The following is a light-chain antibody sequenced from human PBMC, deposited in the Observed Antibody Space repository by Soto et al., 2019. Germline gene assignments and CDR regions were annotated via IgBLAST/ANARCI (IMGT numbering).Light chain of an antibody. CDR2: RAS. CDR1: QSIDTA. CDR3: QQYGFFLT. Sequence: DVQMTQSPSTLSASVGDTVTITCRASQSIDTALAWYQQKPGKAPNLLIYRASNLESGVPSRFSGSGSGTEFTLVISSLQPDDFATYYCQQYGFFLTFGQGTKLEIK. J-gene: IGKJ2*01. V-gene: IGKV1-5*03.